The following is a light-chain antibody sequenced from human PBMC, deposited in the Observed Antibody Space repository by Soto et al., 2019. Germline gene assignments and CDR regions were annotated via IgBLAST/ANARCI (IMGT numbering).Light chain of an antibody. CDR3: CSYVITRGLI. V-gene: IGLV2-23*01. Sequence: QSALTQPASVSGSPGQSITISCTGTSSDVGSYNLVSWYQQHPGKAPKLMIYESSKRPSGVSNRFSGSKSGNTASLTISGLQAEDEADYYRCSYVITRGLIFGGGTKLTVL. CDR2: ESS. J-gene: IGLJ2*01. CDR1: SSDVGSYNL.